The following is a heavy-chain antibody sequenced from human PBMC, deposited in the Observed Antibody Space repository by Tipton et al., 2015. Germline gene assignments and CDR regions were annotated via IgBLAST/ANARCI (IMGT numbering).Heavy chain of an antibody. D-gene: IGHD2-8*01. CDR3: ARVHPRGYFDY. CDR2: IRNKPNSYAT. CDR1: GFTFSDHY. Sequence: SLRLSCAAPGFTFSDHYMDWVRQAPGKGLEWVGRIRNKPNSYATDYAASVKGKFTISRDDSENSLYLQMNSLKTEDTAVYYCARVHPRGYFDYWGQGTLVTVSS. J-gene: IGHJ4*02. V-gene: IGHV3-72*01.